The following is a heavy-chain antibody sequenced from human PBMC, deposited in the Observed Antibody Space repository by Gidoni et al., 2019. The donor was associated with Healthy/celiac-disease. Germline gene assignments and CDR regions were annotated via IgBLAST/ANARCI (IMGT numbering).Heavy chain of an antibody. Sequence: QVQLVESGGGVVKPGRSRRLSCAASECTCRSYGFHWVRQAPGKVLEWVVVIWYDGRKKYYGDSVKGRFTTARDNPKNALYLQMNSLRAEDTAVYYCARAPIDSSGWYDSWGQGTLVTVSS. CDR3: ARAPIDSSGWYDS. J-gene: IGHJ5*01. D-gene: IGHD6-19*01. CDR2: IWYDGRKK. CDR1: ECTCRSYG. V-gene: IGHV3-33*01.